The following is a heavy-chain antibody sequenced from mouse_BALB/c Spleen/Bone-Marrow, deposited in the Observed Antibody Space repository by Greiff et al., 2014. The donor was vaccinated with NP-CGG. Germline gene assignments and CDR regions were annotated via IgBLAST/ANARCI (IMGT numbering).Heavy chain of an antibody. CDR1: GFNIKDSY. J-gene: IGHJ3*01. V-gene: IGHV14-3*02. D-gene: IGHD2-1*01. CDR3: ARNYPFAY. CDR2: IDPAKGNT. Sequence: EVQLQQSGAELVKPGASVKLSCTASGFNIKDSYLHWVKQRPEQGLDWIGRIDPAKGNTNYDPKFQGKATITADTSSNTAYLQLSSLTSGDTAVYFCARNYPFAYWGQGTLVTVSA.